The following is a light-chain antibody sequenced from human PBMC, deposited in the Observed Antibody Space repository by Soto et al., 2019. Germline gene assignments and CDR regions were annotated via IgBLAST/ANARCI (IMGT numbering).Light chain of an antibody. J-gene: IGLJ1*01. CDR1: SSDIGAYAY. CDR2: EVN. Sequence: QSALTQPASLSGSPGQSITISCTGTSSDIGAYAYVSWFRQYPGKAPKLMISEVNNWPSGVSSRFSGSKSGTTAYLTISGLQVEDEAEYFCFAFTTAYTHVFGTGTKLTVL. CDR3: FAFTTAYTHV. V-gene: IGLV2-14*01.